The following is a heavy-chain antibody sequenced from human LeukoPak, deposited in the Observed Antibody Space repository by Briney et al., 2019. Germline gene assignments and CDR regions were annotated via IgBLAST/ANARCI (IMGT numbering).Heavy chain of an antibody. CDR3: ASLLNGGVAHLLDP. Sequence: SETLSLTCTVSGGSISSSSYYWGWIRQPPGKGLEWIGNIYYSGNTYYNPSLKGRVAMSIDTSKTHFSLNLSSVTAADTAVYYCASLLNGGVAHLLDPWGQGTQVTVSS. J-gene: IGHJ5*02. CDR1: GGSISSSSYY. V-gene: IGHV4-39*02. CDR2: IYYSGNT. D-gene: IGHD2-8*02.